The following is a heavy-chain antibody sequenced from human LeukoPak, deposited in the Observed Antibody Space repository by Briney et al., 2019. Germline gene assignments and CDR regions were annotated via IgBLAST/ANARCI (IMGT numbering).Heavy chain of an antibody. D-gene: IGHD3-22*01. CDR1: GYTFTGYY. V-gene: IGHV1-2*02. J-gene: IGHJ4*02. Sequence: ASVKGSCKASGYTFTGYYMHWVRQAPGHGLEWMTCINPNSGGTNYAQKFQGRVTMTRDTSISTAYMELSRLRSDDTAVYYCARAEHYYYDSSGYYLFPFDYWGQGTLVTVSS. CDR2: INPNSGGT. CDR3: ARAEHYYYDSSGYYLFPFDY.